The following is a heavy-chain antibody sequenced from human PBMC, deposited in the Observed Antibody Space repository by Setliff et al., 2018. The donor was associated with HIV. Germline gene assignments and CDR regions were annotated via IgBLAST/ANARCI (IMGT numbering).Heavy chain of an antibody. CDR1: GASINSYF. CDR3: AGVNYYDASGLRAEYFQL. CDR2: IYYTGST. D-gene: IGHD3-22*01. J-gene: IGHJ1*01. Sequence: SETLSLTCTVSGASINSYFWSWVRQPPGKGPEWLGYIYYTGSTNYNPALESRITMSVDTSKNQFSLTLKSVTAADTGVYYCAGVNYYDASGLRAEYFQLWGQGTQVTVSS. V-gene: IGHV4-59*01.